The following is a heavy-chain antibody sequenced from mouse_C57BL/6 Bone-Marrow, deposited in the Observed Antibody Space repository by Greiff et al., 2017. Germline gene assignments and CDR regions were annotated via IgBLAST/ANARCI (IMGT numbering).Heavy chain of an antibody. CDR3: ARDGNPFAY. J-gene: IGHJ3*01. CDR2: ISSGGSYT. Sequence: EVKLVESGGDLVKPGGSLKLSCAASGFTFSSYGMSWVRQTPDTRLEWVATISSGGSYTYYPDSVKGRFTISRDNAKNTLYLQMSSLKSEDTAMYYCARDGNPFAYWGQGTLVTVSA. D-gene: IGHD2-1*01. CDR1: GFTFSSYG. V-gene: IGHV5-6*02.